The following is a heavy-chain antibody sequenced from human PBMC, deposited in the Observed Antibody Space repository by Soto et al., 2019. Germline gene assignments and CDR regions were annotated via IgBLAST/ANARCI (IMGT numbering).Heavy chain of an antibody. CDR1: GFTFNSYA. V-gene: IGHV3-23*01. CDR2: VSGSGSKT. CDR3: AKGRYFDVDGGGANF. Sequence: QSGGGFVQPGGSHRLSCVASGFTFNSYALTWVRQRPEKGLEWVSTVSGSGSKTYYSRSVQGRFTISRDNSKNTVFLQMRSLRAEDSAIYFCAKGRYFDVDGGGANFWGQGTLVTVSS. J-gene: IGHJ4*02. D-gene: IGHD3-22*01.